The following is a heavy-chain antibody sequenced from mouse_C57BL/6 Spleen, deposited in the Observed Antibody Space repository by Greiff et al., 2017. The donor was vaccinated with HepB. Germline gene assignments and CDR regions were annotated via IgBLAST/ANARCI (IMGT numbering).Heavy chain of an antibody. CDR3: AREHYGSPFAY. J-gene: IGHJ3*01. CDR1: GFTFSDYY. V-gene: IGHV5-16*01. Sequence: EVQLQESEGGLVQPGSSMKLSCTASGFTFSDYYMAWVRQVPEKGLEWVANINYDGSSTYYLDSLKSRFIISRDNAKNILYLQMSSLKSEDTATYYCAREHYGSPFAYWGQGTLVTVSA. CDR2: INYDGSST. D-gene: IGHD1-1*01.